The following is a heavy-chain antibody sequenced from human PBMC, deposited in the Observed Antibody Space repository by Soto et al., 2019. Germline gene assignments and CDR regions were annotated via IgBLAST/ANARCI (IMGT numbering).Heavy chain of an antibody. D-gene: IGHD1-26*01. V-gene: IGHV3-74*03. Sequence: GSLRLSCAVPEFTFSNYWMHWVRQAPGKGLVWVSRINEDESRTEYADSVKGRFTISRDNSKNTLYLQMNSLRAEDTAVYYCAKWDSLSSHFGYWGQGTLVTVSS. CDR1: EFTFSNYW. CDR3: AKWDSLSSHFGY. J-gene: IGHJ4*02. CDR2: INEDESRT.